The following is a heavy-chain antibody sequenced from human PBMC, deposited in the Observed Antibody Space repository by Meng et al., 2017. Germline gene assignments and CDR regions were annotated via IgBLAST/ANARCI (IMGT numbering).Heavy chain of an antibody. V-gene: IGHV4-39*07. J-gene: IGHJ4*02. CDR3: AGEPRGYSGYVCGY. D-gene: IGHD5-12*01. CDR1: GGSISSSSYY. CDR2: IYYSGST. Sequence: GSLRLSCTVSGGSISSSSYYWGRIRQPPGKGLEWIGSIYYSGSTYYNPSLKSRVTISVDTSKNQFSLKLSSVSAADTAVYYCAGEPRGYSGYVCGYWGQGTLVTVSS.